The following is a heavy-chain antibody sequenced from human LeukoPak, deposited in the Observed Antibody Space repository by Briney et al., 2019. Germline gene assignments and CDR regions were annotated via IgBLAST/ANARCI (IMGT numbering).Heavy chain of an antibody. V-gene: IGHV1-2*02. CDR3: ARRNYDILTGYYYYFDY. CDR2: INPNSGGT. CDR1: GYTFTGYY. D-gene: IGHD3-9*01. Sequence: ASVKVSCKVSGYTFTGYYMHWVRQAPGQGFEWMGWINPNSGGTNYAQKFQGRVTMTRDTSISTAYMELSRLRSDDTAVYYCARRNYDILTGYYYYFDYWGQGTLVTVSS. J-gene: IGHJ4*02.